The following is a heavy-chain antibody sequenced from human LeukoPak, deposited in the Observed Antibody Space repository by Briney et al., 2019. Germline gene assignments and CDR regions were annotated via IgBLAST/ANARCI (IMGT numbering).Heavy chain of an antibody. D-gene: IGHD3-10*01. CDR3: AKVSDRFMVRGLDY. J-gene: IGHJ4*02. V-gene: IGHV3-30*18. CDR2: ISYDGSNR. Sequence: GGSLRLSCAASGFTFSSYAMGRVRQAPGKGLEWVAVISYDGSNRYYADSVKGRFTISRDNSKNTLYLQMNSLRAEDTAVYYCAKVSDRFMVRGLDYWGQGTLVTVSS. CDR1: GFTFSSYA.